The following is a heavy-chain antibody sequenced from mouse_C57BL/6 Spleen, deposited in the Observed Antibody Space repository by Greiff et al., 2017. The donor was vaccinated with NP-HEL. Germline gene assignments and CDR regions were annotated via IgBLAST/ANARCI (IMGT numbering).Heavy chain of an antibody. CDR3: ARYYGSSFLGY. V-gene: IGHV1-52*01. CDR2: IDPSDSET. Sequence: VQLQQPGAELVRPGSSVKLSCKASGYTFTSYWMHWVKQRPIQGLEWIGNIDPSDSETHYNQKFKDKATLTVDKSSSTAYMQLSSLTSEDSAVYYCARYYGSSFLGYWGQGTTLTVSS. D-gene: IGHD1-1*01. CDR1: GYTFTSYW. J-gene: IGHJ2*01.